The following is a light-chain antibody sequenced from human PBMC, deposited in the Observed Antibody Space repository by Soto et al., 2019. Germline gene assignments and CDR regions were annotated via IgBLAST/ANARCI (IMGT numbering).Light chain of an antibody. V-gene: IGKV3-15*01. J-gene: IGKJ4*01. CDR1: QSVSSN. CDR3: QQYNNWPPLT. Sequence: EIVMTQSPATLSVSPGERATLSCRASQSVSSNLAWYQQKPGQAPRFLIYGASNRATGIPARFSGSGSGTEFTLTISSLQSEDFAVYYCQQYNNWPPLTFGGGTKVEIK. CDR2: GAS.